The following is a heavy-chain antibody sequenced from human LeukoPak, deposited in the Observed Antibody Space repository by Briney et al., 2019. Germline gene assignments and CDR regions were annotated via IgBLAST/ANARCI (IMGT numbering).Heavy chain of an antibody. CDR2: INHSGST. CDR3: VRSGGTEIDY. D-gene: IGHD1-1*01. J-gene: IGHJ4*02. V-gene: IGHV4-34*01. CDR1: GGSLSYYY. Sequence: SETLSLTCAVHGGSLSYYYWSWIRQPPGKGLEWIGEINHSGSTNYNPSLKSRVTISVDTSKNQFSLNLNSVTAADTAVYYCVRSGGTEIDYWGQGTLVTVSS.